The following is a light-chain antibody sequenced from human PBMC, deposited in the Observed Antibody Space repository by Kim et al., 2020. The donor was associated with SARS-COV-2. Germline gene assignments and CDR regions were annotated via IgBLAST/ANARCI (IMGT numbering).Light chain of an antibody. CDR2: SNN. CDR1: SSNIAGNP. V-gene: IGLV1-44*01. Sequence: QSVLTQPHSASGTPGQRVTISCSGSSSNIAGNPVNWYQQLPGTAPKLLIQSNNQRPSGVPDRFSGSKSGASASLAISGLQSEDEADYYCVTWDDSLNCVVIGGGTQLTVL. CDR3: VTWDDSLNCVV. J-gene: IGLJ2*01.